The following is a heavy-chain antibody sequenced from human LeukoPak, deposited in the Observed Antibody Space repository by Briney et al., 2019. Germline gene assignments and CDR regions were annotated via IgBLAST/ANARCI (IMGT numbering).Heavy chain of an antibody. CDR3: ARALEGYYYYYMDV. V-gene: IGHV4-59*12. J-gene: IGHJ6*03. Sequence: SETLSLTCTVSGGSISSYYWSWIRQPPGKGLEWIGYIYYSGSTNYNPSLKSRVTISVDTSKNQFYLKLSSVTAADTAVYYCARALEGYYYYYMDVWGKGTTVTVSS. CDR2: IYYSGST. CDR1: GGSISSYY.